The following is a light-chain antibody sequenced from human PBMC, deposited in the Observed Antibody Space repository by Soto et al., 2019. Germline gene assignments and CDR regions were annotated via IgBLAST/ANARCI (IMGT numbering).Light chain of an antibody. Sequence: QSALTQPASVSGSPGQAITISCSGTGSDVGAHDFISWYQQHPGKAPKLMIYEVNNRPSGVSDRFSGSKSGNTASLTISGPQTEDEADYYCNSYTSHNTFVFGSGTKV. CDR2: EVN. V-gene: IGLV2-14*03. CDR3: NSYTSHNTFV. J-gene: IGLJ6*01. CDR1: GSDVGAHDF.